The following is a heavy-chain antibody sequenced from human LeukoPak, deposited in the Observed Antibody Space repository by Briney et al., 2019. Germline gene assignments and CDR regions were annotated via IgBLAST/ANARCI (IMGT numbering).Heavy chain of an antibody. D-gene: IGHD3-22*01. CDR2: INPNSGGT. Sequence: ASVKVSCKASGYTFTGYYMHWVRQAPGQGLEWMGRINPNSGGTNYAQKFQGRVTMTRDTPISTAYMELSRLRSDDTAVYYCARVRYDSSGYFYWGQGTLVTVSS. J-gene: IGHJ4*02. CDR3: ARVRYDSSGYFY. CDR1: GYTFTGYY. V-gene: IGHV1-2*06.